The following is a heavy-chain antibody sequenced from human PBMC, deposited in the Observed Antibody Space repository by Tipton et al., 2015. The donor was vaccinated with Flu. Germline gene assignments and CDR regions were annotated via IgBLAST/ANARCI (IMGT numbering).Heavy chain of an antibody. CDR1: GGSISSYY. D-gene: IGHD2-8*01. CDR3: ARGPRIVLMVYAPIGYFDY. J-gene: IGHJ4*02. V-gene: IGHV4-59*12. Sequence: TLSLTCTVSGGSISSYYWSWIRQPPGKGLEWIGYIYYSGSTNYNPSLKSRVTISVDTSKNQFSLKLSSVTAADTAVYYCARGPRIVLMVYAPIGYFDYWGQGTLVTVSS. CDR2: IYYSGST.